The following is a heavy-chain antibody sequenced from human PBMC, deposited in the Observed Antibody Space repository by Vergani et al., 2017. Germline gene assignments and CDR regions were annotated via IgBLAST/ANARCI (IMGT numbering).Heavy chain of an antibody. J-gene: IGHJ6*02. V-gene: IGHV4-30-4*08. Sequence: QVQLQESGPGLVKPSQTLSLTCTVSGGSISSGDYYWSWIRQPPGKGLEWIGYIYYSGRTYYNPSLKSRVTISVDTSKNQFSLKLSSVTAADTAVYYCARDKGHVDTAMDHYYYYGMDVWGQGTTVTVSS. CDR2: IYYSGRT. CDR1: GGSISSGDYY. CDR3: ARDKGHVDTAMDHYYYYGMDV. D-gene: IGHD5-18*01.